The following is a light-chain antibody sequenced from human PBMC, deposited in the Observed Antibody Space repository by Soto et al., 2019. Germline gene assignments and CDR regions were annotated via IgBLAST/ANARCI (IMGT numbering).Light chain of an antibody. CDR3: KQYGTSPKT. CDR2: GAY. Sequence: EIVMTQSPATLSVSPGERATLSCRASQSVSSNLAWYQQKPGQAHRLIIYGAYTRATGIQARFSGRGSGTDFTLTISRLEPEDFAVYYCKQYGTSPKTFGQGTKVDNK. J-gene: IGKJ1*01. V-gene: IGKV3-15*01. CDR1: QSVSSN.